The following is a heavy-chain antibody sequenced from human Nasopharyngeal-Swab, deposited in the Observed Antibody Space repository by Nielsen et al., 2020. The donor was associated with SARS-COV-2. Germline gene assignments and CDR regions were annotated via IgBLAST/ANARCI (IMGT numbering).Heavy chain of an antibody. J-gene: IGHJ4*02. CDR3: TRGLTGHIVQWNPSPY. CDR1: GFSFDDYA. Sequence: SLKISCAASGFSFDDYAMHWVRQPPGKGLEWVSRISWNSGNKHYADSVKGRFTISRDTSKNTVYLQMNTLRADDTALYFCTRGLTGHIVQWNPSPYWGQGTLVTVSS. V-gene: IGHV3-9*01. D-gene: IGHD1-14*01. CDR2: ISWNSGNK.